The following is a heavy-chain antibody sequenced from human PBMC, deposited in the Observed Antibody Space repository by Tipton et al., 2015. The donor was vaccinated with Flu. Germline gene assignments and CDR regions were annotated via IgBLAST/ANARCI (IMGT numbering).Heavy chain of an antibody. V-gene: IGHV4-38-2*01. Sequence: TLSLTCAVSGDSISSDFYWAWIRQFPGKGLEWIGTVSRTGSTIYNPSLKSRVTISVDTSKNQFSLKLSSVTAADTAVYYCARSDWYGMDVWGQGTTVTVSS. CDR2: VSRTGST. D-gene: IGHD3-9*01. CDR1: GDSISSDFY. CDR3: ARSDWYGMDV. J-gene: IGHJ6*02.